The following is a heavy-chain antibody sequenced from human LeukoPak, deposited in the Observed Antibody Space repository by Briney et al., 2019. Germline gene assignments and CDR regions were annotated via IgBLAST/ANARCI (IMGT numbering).Heavy chain of an antibody. CDR3: ARGDYYDSSGYPDLYYFDY. Sequence: GGSLRLSCAASGFTFSSYWMSWVRQAPGKGLEWVANIKQDGSEKYYVDSVKGRFTISRDNAKNSLYLQINSLRAEDTAVYYCARGDYYDSSGYPDLYYFDYWGQGTLVTVSS. CDR1: GFTFSSYW. D-gene: IGHD3-22*01. V-gene: IGHV3-7*01. J-gene: IGHJ4*02. CDR2: IKQDGSEK.